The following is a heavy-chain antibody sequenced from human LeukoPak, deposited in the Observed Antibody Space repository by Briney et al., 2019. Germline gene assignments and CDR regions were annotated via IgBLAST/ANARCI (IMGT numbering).Heavy chain of an antibody. CDR1: GYTFTSYG. D-gene: IGHD3-3*01. CDR3: ARGRTIFGVVIGAFDI. V-gene: IGHV1-18*01. J-gene: IGHJ3*02. Sequence: ASVKVSCKASGYTFTSYGISWVRQAPGQGLEWMGWISAYNGNTNYAQKLQGRVTMTTGTSTSTAYMELRSLRSDDTAVYYCARGRTIFGVVIGAFDIWGQGTMVTVSS. CDR2: ISAYNGNT.